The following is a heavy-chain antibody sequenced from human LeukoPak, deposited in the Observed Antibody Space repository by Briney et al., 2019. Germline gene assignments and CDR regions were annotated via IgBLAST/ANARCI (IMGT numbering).Heavy chain of an antibody. J-gene: IGHJ4*02. V-gene: IGHV3-48*02. CDR2: ISSSSSTI. D-gene: IGHD4-23*01. Sequence: GGSLRLSCAASGFTFSSYSMNWVRQAPGRGLEWVSYISSSSSTIYYRDSVRGRFTISRDNAKNSLYPQMNSLRDEDTAVYYCARDGNEAKYWGQGTRVTVSS. CDR1: GFTFSSYS. CDR3: ARDGNEAKY.